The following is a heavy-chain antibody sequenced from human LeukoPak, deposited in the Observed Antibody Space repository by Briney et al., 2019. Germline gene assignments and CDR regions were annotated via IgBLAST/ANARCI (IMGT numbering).Heavy chain of an antibody. D-gene: IGHD3-3*01. CDR1: GFTVSSNY. Sequence: PGGSLRLSCAASGFTVSSNYMSWVRQTPGKGLEWVSVIYSGGSTYYADSVKGRFTISRHDSKNTLYLQMNSLRAEDTAVYYCARERLATLDIWGQGTMVTVSS. V-gene: IGHV3-53*04. CDR3: ARERLATLDI. CDR2: IYSGGST. J-gene: IGHJ3*02.